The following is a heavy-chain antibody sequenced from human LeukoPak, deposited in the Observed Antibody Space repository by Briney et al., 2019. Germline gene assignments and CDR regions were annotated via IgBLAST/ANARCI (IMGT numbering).Heavy chain of an antibody. V-gene: IGHV5-51*01. CDR2: VFPGDSDT. Sequence: PGESLKISCTGSGYRFTTYWIAWVRQVPGRGLEWMGIVFPGDSDTRYSPSFQGQVTISADKSISTAYLQWTSLKASDTAVYYCARSYSPTYGSDYWGQGTLVTVSS. J-gene: IGHJ4*02. CDR3: ARSYSPTYGSDY. CDR1: GYRFTTYW. D-gene: IGHD1-26*01.